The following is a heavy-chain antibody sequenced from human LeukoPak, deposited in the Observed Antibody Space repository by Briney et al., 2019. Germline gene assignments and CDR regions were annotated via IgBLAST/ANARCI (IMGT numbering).Heavy chain of an antibody. D-gene: IGHD1-26*01. CDR3: ARGMEPLLESGGYYYYMDV. V-gene: IGHV4-34*01. Sequence: SETLSLTCAVYGGSFSGYYWSWIRQPPGKGLEWTGEINHSGSTNYNPSLKSRVTISVDTSKNQFSLKLSSVTAADTAVYYCARGMEPLLESGGYYYYMDVWGKGTTVTVSS. J-gene: IGHJ6*03. CDR1: GGSFSGYY. CDR2: INHSGST.